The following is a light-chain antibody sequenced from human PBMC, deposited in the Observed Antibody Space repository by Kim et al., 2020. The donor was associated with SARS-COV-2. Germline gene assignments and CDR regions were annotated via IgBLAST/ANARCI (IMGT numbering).Light chain of an antibody. Sequence: QLVLTQSTSASASLGASVKLTCTLSSGHSSYAIAWHQQQPEKGPRYLMKLNSDGSHSKGDGIPDRFSGSSSGAERYLTISSLQSEDEADYYCQTWGTGIGFGGGTKLTVL. V-gene: IGLV4-69*01. J-gene: IGLJ3*02. CDR3: QTWGTGIG. CDR1: SGHSSYA. CDR2: LNSDGSH.